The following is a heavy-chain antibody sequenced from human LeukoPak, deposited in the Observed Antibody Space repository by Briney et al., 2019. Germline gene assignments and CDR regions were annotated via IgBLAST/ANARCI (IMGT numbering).Heavy chain of an antibody. CDR3: VRVTMIVVVNWFDP. D-gene: IGHD3-22*01. J-gene: IGHJ5*02. CDR2: INHSGST. CDR1: GGSFSGYY. Sequence: SETLSLTCAVYGGSFSGYYWSWIRQPPGKGLEWIGEINHSGSTNYNPSLKSRVTISVDTSKNQFSLKLSSVTAADTAVYYCVRVTMIVVVNWFDPWGQGTLVTVSS. V-gene: IGHV4-34*01.